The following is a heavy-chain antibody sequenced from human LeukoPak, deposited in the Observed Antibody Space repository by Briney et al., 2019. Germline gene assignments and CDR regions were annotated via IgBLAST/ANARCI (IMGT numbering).Heavy chain of an antibody. CDR1: GYTFTSYG. Sequence: SVKVSCKASGYTFTSYGISWVRQAPGQGLEWMGGIIPIFGTANYAQKFQGRVTITADESTSTAYMELSSLRSEDTAVYYCAFTNSGYDWSDYWGQGTLVTVSS. J-gene: IGHJ4*02. CDR3: AFTNSGYDWSDY. V-gene: IGHV1-69*13. D-gene: IGHD5-12*01. CDR2: IIPIFGTA.